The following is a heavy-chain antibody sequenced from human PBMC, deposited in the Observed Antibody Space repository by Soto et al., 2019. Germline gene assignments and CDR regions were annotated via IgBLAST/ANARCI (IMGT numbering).Heavy chain of an antibody. CDR3: ARDLTSKGRYYSDY. J-gene: IGHJ4*02. Sequence: SVKVSCKASGGTFSSYAISWVRQAPGQGLEWMGGIIPIFGTANYAQKFQGRVTITADESTSTAYMELSSLRSEDKAVYYCARDLTSKGRYYSDYRGQGTLVTVSS. CDR2: IIPIFGTA. V-gene: IGHV1-69*13. D-gene: IGHD3-10*01. CDR1: GGTFSSYA.